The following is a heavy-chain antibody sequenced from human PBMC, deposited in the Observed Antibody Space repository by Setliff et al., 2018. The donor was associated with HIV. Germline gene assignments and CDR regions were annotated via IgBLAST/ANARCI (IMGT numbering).Heavy chain of an antibody. Sequence: TLSLTCDVSGYSIKNGYYWGWIRQPPGKGLEWIGSVYFRGTTDYNPSLKGRVTLSVDTSKNQFSLNLTSVTAADTAVYYCARDRMGGYCSGHTCYSSDYWGQGTLVTVSS. CDR3: ARDRMGGYCSGHTCYSSDY. CDR1: GYSIKNGYY. D-gene: IGHD2-15*01. V-gene: IGHV4-38-2*02. CDR2: VYFRGTT. J-gene: IGHJ4*02.